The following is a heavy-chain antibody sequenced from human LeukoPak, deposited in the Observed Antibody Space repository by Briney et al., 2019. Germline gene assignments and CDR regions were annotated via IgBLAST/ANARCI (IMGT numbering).Heavy chain of an antibody. CDR1: GFSFSNFG. CDR2: IRYDGSNK. CDR3: SRLKWEVGVDC. J-gene: IGHJ4*02. V-gene: IGHV3-30*02. Sequence: GGSLRLSCAASGFSFSNFGMHWFRQAPGKGLEWVTFIRYDGSNKFYVDSVKGRFTISRDNSKNTVYLQMNSLKTEDTAVYYCSRLKWEVGVDCWGQGTLVTVSS. D-gene: IGHD1-26*01.